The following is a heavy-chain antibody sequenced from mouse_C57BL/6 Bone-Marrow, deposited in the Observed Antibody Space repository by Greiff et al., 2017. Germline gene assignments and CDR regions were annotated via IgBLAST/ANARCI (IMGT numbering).Heavy chain of an antibody. D-gene: IGHD2-13*01. J-gene: IGHJ3*01. CDR3: ARGDYAEEGAWFAY. Sequence: EVKLVESGGGLVKPGGSLKLSCAASGFTFSDYGMHWVRQAPEKGLKWVAYISSGSSTIYYTDPVKGRFTISRANAKNTLFLQMTSLRSEDTAMYYGARGDYAEEGAWFAYWGQGTLVTVSA. CDR2: ISSGSSTI. V-gene: IGHV5-17*01. CDR1: GFTFSDYG.